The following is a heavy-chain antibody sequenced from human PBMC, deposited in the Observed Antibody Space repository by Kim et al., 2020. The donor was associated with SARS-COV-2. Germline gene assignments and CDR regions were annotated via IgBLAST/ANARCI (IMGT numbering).Heavy chain of an antibody. CDR1: GFTFSSYG. V-gene: IGHV3-30*18. J-gene: IGHJ6*01. CDR3: AQDILFTFLGVIATDYY. D-gene: IGHD3-16*02. Sequence: GGSLRLSCAASGFTFSSYGMHWVRQAPGKGLEWVAVISYDGSNKYYADSVKGRFTISRDNSKNTLYLQMNSLRAEDTAVYYCAQDILFTFLGVIATDYY. CDR2: ISYDGSNK.